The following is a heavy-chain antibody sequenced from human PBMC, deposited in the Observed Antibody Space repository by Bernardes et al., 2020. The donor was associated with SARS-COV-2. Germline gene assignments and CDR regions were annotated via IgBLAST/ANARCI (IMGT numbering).Heavy chain of an antibody. J-gene: IGHJ4*02. CDR2: IHYSWNT. Sequence: SETLSLTCTVSGGSVKSYYWSWIRQPPGKGLEWIGHIHYSWNTNQNSSLKSRVTISVDTSTNQFSLKLYSVTAADTAVYYCERHVPRGSATDYNFEYYFDNWGEGTLVTVSA. CDR1: GGSVKSYY. V-gene: IGHV4-59*08. D-gene: IGHD3-10*01. CDR3: ERHVPRGSATDYNFEYYFDN.